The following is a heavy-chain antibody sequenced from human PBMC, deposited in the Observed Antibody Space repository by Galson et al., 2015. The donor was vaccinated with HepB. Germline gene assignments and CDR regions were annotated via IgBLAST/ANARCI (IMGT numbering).Heavy chain of an antibody. J-gene: IGHJ3*02. CDR1: GFTFSNAW. D-gene: IGHD3-22*01. CDR3: TTDITMIVVVIVGAFDI. CDR2: IKSKTDGGTT. Sequence: SLRLSCAASGFTFSNAWMSWVRQAPGKGLEWVGRIKSKTDGGTTDYAAPVKGRFTISRDDSKNTLYLQMNSLKTEDTAVYYCTTDITMIVVVIVGAFDIWGQGTMVTVSS. V-gene: IGHV3-15*01.